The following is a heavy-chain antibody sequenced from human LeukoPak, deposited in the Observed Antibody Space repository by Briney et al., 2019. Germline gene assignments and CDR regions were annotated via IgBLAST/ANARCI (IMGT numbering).Heavy chain of an antibody. D-gene: IGHD1-26*01. J-gene: IGHJ4*02. Sequence: GRSLRLSCAASGFTFSSYAMHWVRQAPGKGLEWVAVISYDGSNKYYADSVKGRFTISRDNSKNTLYLQMSSLRAEDSAVYYCARAYYSGSYYRLDHWGQGTLVTVSS. V-gene: IGHV3-30-3*01. CDR2: ISYDGSNK. CDR1: GFTFSSYA. CDR3: ARAYYSGSYYRLDH.